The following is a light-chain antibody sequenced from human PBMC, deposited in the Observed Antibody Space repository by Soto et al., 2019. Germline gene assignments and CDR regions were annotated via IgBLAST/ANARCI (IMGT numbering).Light chain of an antibody. CDR3: QRYGSSPYT. V-gene: IGKV3D-20*01. Sequence: EIVLTQSPATLSLSPGERATLSCGASQSVSSSYLAWSQQKPGLAPRLLIYDASSRDTGIPDRYSGSRSGTDFTLTISRLEPEDFEVYDCQRYGSSPYTLGQGTKLEIK. CDR2: DAS. CDR1: QSVSSSY. J-gene: IGKJ2*01.